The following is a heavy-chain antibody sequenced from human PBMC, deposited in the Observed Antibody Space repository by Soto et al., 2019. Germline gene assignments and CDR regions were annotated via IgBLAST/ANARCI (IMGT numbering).Heavy chain of an antibody. V-gene: IGHV3-33*01. CDR1: GFTFSSYG. Sequence: VGSLRLSCAASGFTFSSYGMHWVRQAPGKGLEWVAVIWYDGSNKYYADSVKGRFTISRDNSKNTLYLQMNSLRAEDTAVYYCARGGSKYYYDSSGYHHPLDPWGQGTLVTVSS. D-gene: IGHD3-22*01. J-gene: IGHJ5*02. CDR3: ARGGSKYYYDSSGYHHPLDP. CDR2: IWYDGSNK.